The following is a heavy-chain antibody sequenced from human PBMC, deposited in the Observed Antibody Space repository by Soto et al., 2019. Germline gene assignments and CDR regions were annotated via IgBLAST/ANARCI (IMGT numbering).Heavy chain of an antibody. CDR3: AKSPNYYDSSGYWDS. CDR1: GFTFSTYT. CDR2: IYGSGDST. D-gene: IGHD3-22*01. V-gene: IGHV3-23*01. Sequence: PGGSLRLSCAASGFTFSTYTMNWVRQAPGKGLEWVSGIYGSGDSTFYADSVRGRFTISRDSSRNTLYLQMNSLRAEDTAVYYCAKSPNYYDSSGYWDSWGQGTLVTVS. J-gene: IGHJ4*02.